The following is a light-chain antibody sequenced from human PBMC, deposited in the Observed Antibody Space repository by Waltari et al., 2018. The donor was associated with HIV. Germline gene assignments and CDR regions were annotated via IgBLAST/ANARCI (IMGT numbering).Light chain of an antibody. Sequence: QSPLTQTPSMSGAPGQRVNISCSGGPSNIGSNSVNWYRQLPGTAPKLLIYSNERRPSSVPVRFSGSKSATSAFLVISGLQSDDEADYYCATWDDTMSVVFGGGTRLTVL. V-gene: IGLV1-44*01. CDR3: ATWDDTMSVV. CDR1: PSNIGSNS. J-gene: IGLJ2*01. CDR2: SNE.